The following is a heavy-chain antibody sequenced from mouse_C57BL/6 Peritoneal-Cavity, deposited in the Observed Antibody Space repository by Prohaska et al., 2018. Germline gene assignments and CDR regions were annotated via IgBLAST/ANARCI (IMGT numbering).Heavy chain of an antibody. CDR3: ARGTIYDGYYHFAY. V-gene: IGHV3-6*01. J-gene: IGHJ3*01. Sequence: PSQSLSLTCSVTGYSITSGSYWNWIRQFPGNKLEWMGCISYDGINNYYPSLKSRISITRDTSKNQFFLKLNAVTTEDTATYYCARGTIYDGYYHFAYWCQWTLVTVSA. CDR2: ISYDGIN. CDR1: GYSITSGSY. D-gene: IGHD2-3*01.